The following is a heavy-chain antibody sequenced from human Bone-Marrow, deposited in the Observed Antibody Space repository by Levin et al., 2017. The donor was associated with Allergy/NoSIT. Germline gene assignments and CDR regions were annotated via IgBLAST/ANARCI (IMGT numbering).Heavy chain of an antibody. Sequence: GGSLRLSCAASGFTFDDFAMHWVRQVPEEGLEWVSGINWNSNTIDYADSVKGRFTISRDNAKNSLYLQMNSLRPEDTAFYYCAKVPSSFGGSYYFHHWGRGTLVTVSS. CDR2: INWNSNTI. CDR3: AKVPSSFGGSYYFHH. V-gene: IGHV3-9*01. J-gene: IGHJ1*01. CDR1: GFTFDDFA. D-gene: IGHD3-16*01.